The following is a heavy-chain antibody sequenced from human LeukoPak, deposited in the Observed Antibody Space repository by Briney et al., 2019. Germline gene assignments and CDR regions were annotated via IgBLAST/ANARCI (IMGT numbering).Heavy chain of an antibody. CDR2: ISYDGSNK. CDR1: GFTFSSYG. V-gene: IGHV3-30*03. CDR3: ARGSTVTTSSYYYYYYYMDV. Sequence: GGSLRLSCAASGFTFSSYGMHWVRQAPGKGLEWVAVISYDGSNKYYADSVKGRFTISRDNSKNTLYLQMNSLRAEDTAVYYCARGSTVTTSSYYYYYYYMDVWGKGTTVTVSS. D-gene: IGHD4-17*01. J-gene: IGHJ6*03.